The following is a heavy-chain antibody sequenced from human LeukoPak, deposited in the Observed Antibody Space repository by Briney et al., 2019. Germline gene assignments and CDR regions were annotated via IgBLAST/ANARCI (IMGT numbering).Heavy chain of an antibody. Sequence: GESLKLSCQGSGYSFTNYWIAWVRQMPGKGLEWMGIIHPVDSDTRYSPSFQGQVTISADKSISTAYLQWSSLKASDTAMYYCARLQNSGNFWGFDYWGQGTLVTVSS. CDR3: ARLQNSGNFWGFDY. J-gene: IGHJ4*02. D-gene: IGHD1-26*01. V-gene: IGHV5-51*03. CDR2: IHPVDSDT. CDR1: GYSFTNYW.